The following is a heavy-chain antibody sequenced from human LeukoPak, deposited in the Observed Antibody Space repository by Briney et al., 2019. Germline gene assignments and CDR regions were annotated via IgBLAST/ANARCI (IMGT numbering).Heavy chain of an antibody. J-gene: IGHJ4*02. CDR2: ILYSGST. CDR1: GGSISSYY. Sequence: SETLSLTCTVSGGSISSYYWSWIRQSPGKGLEWIGYILYSGSTNYNPSLKSRVTISVDTSKSQFSLKLSSVTAADTAVYYCAREKWELLPIFDYCGQGTLVTVSS. D-gene: IGHD1-26*01. CDR3: AREKWELLPIFDY. V-gene: IGHV4-59*01.